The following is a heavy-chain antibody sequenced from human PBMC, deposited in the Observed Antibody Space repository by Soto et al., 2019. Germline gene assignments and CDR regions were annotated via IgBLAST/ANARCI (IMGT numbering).Heavy chain of an antibody. J-gene: IGHJ5*02. CDR3: ARVLPTVTTQWFDP. Sequence: PSETLSLTCTVSGGSISSGGYYWSWIRQHPGKGLEWIGYIYYSGSTYYNPSLKSQVTISVDTSKNQFSLKLSSVTAADTAVYYCARVLPTVTTQWFDPWGQGTLVTVSS. CDR1: GGSISSGGYY. V-gene: IGHV4-31*01. CDR2: IYYSGST. D-gene: IGHD4-4*01.